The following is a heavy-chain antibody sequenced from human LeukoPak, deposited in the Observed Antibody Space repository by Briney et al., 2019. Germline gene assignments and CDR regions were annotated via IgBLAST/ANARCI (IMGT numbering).Heavy chain of an antibody. V-gene: IGHV1-69*04. Sequence: GASVKVSCKASGGTFSSYAISWVRQAPGQGLEWMGRIIPILGIANYAQKFQGRVTITADKSTSTAYMELSSLRSEDTAVYYCATRYYYDSSALPLGYWGQGTLVTVSP. J-gene: IGHJ4*02. CDR1: GGTFSSYA. CDR3: ATRYYYDSSALPLGY. D-gene: IGHD3-22*01. CDR2: IIPILGIA.